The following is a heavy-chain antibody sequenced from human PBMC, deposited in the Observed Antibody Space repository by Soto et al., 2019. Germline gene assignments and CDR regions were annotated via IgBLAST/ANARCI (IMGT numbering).Heavy chain of an antibody. CDR2: INPSLGTT. D-gene: IGHD2-15*01. CDR1: GYTFTSYF. V-gene: IGHV1-46*01. Sequence: ASVKVSCKASGYTFTSYFMHWVRQAPGQRPEWMGRINPSLGTTSYAQKFQDRVTITTDKSTTTAYMELSNLRSEDTAVYFCARDDVDCSGGTCYSSFYWYFDVWGRGTLVTVSS. CDR3: ARDDVDCSGGTCYSSFYWYFDV. J-gene: IGHJ2*01.